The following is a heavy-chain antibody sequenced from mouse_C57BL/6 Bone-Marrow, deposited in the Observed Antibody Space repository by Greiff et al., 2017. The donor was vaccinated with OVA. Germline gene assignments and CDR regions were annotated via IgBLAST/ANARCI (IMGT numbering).Heavy chain of an antibody. CDR2: ILPGSGST. J-gene: IGHJ3*01. D-gene: IGHD1-1*01. V-gene: IGHV1-9*01. CDR3: ERSITTVVATDAY. CDR1: GYTFTGYW. Sequence: VQLQESGAELMKPGASVKLSCKATGYTFTGYWIEWVKQRPGHGLEWIGEILPGSGSTNYNEKFKGKATFTADKSSNTAYMQLSSLTTEDYAIYNCERSITTVVATDAYWGQGTLVTVSA.